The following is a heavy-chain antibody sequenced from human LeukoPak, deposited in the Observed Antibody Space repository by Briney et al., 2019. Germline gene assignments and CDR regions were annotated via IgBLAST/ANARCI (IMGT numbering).Heavy chain of an antibody. Sequence: KPSETLSLTCTVSGYSISSGYYWGWIRQPPGKGLEWIGSIYHSGSTYYNPSLKSRVTISVDTSKNQFSLKLSSVTAADTAVYYCARGLAAAANWFDPWGQGTLVTVSS. CDR1: GYSISSGYY. V-gene: IGHV4-38-2*02. CDR2: IYHSGST. J-gene: IGHJ5*02. CDR3: ARGLAAAANWFDP. D-gene: IGHD6-13*01.